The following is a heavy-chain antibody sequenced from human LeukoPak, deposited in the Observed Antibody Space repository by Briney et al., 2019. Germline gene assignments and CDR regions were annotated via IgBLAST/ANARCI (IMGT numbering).Heavy chain of an antibody. CDR1: GFAFSSYG. J-gene: IGHJ4*02. Sequence: RGSLRLSCAAPGFAFSSYGMHWVRQAPGKGLEWVAVISYDGSNKYYADSVRGRFTISRDNSKNTLYLQMNSLRAEDTALYYCAKDFVRYNIQFDYWGQGALVTVSS. D-gene: IGHD1-1*01. CDR3: AKDFVRYNIQFDY. CDR2: ISYDGSNK. V-gene: IGHV3-30*18.